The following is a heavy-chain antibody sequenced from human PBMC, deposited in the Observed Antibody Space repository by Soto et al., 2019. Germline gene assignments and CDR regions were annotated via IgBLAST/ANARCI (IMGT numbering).Heavy chain of an antibody. CDR1: GGTFSSYA. J-gene: IGHJ4*02. CDR3: ARDRRAARTRAYYFDY. D-gene: IGHD6-6*01. CDR2: IIPIFGTA. V-gene: IGHV1-69*13. Sequence: SVKVSCKASGGTFSSYAISWVRQAPGQGLEWMGGIIPIFGTANYAQKFQGRVTITADESTSTAYMELSSLRSEDTAVYYCARDRRAARTRAYYFDYWGQGTLVTSPQ.